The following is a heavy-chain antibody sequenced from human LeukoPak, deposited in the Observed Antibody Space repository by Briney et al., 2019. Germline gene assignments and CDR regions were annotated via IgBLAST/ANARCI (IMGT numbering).Heavy chain of an antibody. CDR2: ISYDGSNK. Sequence: SGGSLRLSCAPSGFTFSSYGMHWVRQAPGKGLEWVAVISYDGSNKYYADSVKRRFTISRDNSKNTLYLQMNSLRAEDTAVYYCARDLLWSGRRNYYYMDVWGKGTTVTVSS. CDR1: GFTFSSYG. J-gene: IGHJ6*03. CDR3: ARDLLWSGRRNYYYMDV. V-gene: IGHV3-30*03. D-gene: IGHD2-8*02.